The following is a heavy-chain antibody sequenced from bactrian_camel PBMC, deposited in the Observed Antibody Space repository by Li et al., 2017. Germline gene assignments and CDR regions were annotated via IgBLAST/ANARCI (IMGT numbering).Heavy chain of an antibody. CDR1: EARYSSQC. CDR2: IDRDGKP. J-gene: IGHJ6*01. CDR3: AARPGSYGSWWNRATDFSS. V-gene: IGHV3S53*01. Sequence: HVQLVESGGGSVQPGETLTLSCAPSEARYSSQCMAWFRQVEGKEREGVAAIDRDGKPKYAGSVKGRFTISQDDAENTVLLQMNSLNTEDTALYTCAARPGSYGSWWNRATDFSSWGQGTQVTVS. D-gene: IGHD7*01.